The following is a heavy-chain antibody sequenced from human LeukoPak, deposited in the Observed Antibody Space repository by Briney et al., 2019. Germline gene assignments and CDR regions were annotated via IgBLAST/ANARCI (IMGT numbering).Heavy chain of an antibody. V-gene: IGHV4-59*08. CDR3: ASHYRYAFDI. CDR2: IYYSGST. CDR1: GGSFSGYY. J-gene: IGHJ3*02. Sequence: PSETLSLTCAVYGGSFSGYYWSWIRQPPGKGLEWIGYIYYSGSTNYNPSLKSRVTISVDTSKNQFSLKLSSVTAADTAVYYCASHYRYAFDIWGQGTMVTVSS. D-gene: IGHD3-16*02.